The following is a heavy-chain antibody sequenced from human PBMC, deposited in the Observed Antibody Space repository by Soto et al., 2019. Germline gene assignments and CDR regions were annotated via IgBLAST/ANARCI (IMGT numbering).Heavy chain of an antibody. CDR1: GVTLSRYY. J-gene: IGHJ4*02. V-gene: IGHV4-59*01. CDR3: AKGKGTHTY. D-gene: IGHD3-10*01. Sequence: SETLSLTCTVSGVTLSRYYWSWIRQTPGKTLEWIGCIYFNGTTNYNTSLKSRVTISLDMSKNQFSLKLRSVTATDTAVYHCAKGKGTHTYSGRRTLVPVSS. CDR2: IYFNGTT.